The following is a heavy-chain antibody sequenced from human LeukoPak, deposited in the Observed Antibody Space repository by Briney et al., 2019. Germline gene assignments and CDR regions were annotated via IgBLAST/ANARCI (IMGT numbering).Heavy chain of an antibody. D-gene: IGHD5-18*01. Sequence: ASVKVSCKASGYTFTGYYMHWVRQAPGQGLEWMGWINPNSGGTNYAQKFQGRATMTRDTSISTAYMELSRLRSDDTAVYYCARDPNLGLHLEYYYYGMDVWGQGTTVTVSS. V-gene: IGHV1-2*02. CDR1: GYTFTGYY. J-gene: IGHJ6*02. CDR2: INPNSGGT. CDR3: ARDPNLGLHLEYYYYGMDV.